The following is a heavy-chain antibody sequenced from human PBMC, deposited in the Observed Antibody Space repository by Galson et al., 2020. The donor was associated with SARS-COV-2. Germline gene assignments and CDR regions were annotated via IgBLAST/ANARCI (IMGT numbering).Heavy chain of an antibody. CDR2: IFPSGTT. CDR3: ARPHYGSGSPGRHAFDI. D-gene: IGHD3-10*01. Sequence: SETLSLTCTVSGASISSGNYYWTWIRQPAGQGLDWLAYIFPSGTTDYNPSLNSRVSIPMDTSKNQFSLQLNSGTAADAAVYYCARPHYGSGSPGRHAFDIWGRGTMVTVSS. CDR1: GASISSGNYY. V-gene: IGHV4-61*09. J-gene: IGHJ3*02.